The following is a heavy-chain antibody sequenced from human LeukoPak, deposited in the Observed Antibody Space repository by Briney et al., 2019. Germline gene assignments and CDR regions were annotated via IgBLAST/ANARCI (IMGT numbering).Heavy chain of an antibody. J-gene: IGHJ4*02. Sequence: PGGSLRLSCAASGFTFSTYWMSWVRQAPGRGLEWVANIHQDGNEKYYVDSVKGRFTISRDNAENTLYMRMNSLRPEDTAVYYCARGYYSSSRFDSWGQGTLVTVSS. CDR2: IHQDGNEK. V-gene: IGHV3-7*02. CDR1: GFTFSTYW. D-gene: IGHD6-13*01. CDR3: ARGYYSSSRFDS.